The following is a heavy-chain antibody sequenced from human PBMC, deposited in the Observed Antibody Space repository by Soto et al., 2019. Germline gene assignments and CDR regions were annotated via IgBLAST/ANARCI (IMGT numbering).Heavy chain of an antibody. V-gene: IGHV3-64D*06. J-gene: IGHJ3*01. CDR2: ISSNGIST. Sequence: PWGSLRLSCSASGFALSSYAMHWVRQAPGKGLEYVSSISSNGISTYYADSVKGRFTISRDNSKNTLYIQMNSLRPDDTALYYCVKDEGFCSGGNCYSVARGGFDLWGQGTMVTVSS. CDR1: GFALSSYA. D-gene: IGHD2-15*01. CDR3: VKDEGFCSGGNCYSVARGGFDL.